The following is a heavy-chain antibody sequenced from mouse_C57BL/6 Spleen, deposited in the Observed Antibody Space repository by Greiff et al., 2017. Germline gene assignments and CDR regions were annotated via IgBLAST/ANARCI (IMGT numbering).Heavy chain of an antibody. CDR2: IRSKSNNYAT. J-gene: IGHJ2*01. D-gene: IGHD1-1*01. V-gene: IGHV10-1*01. Sequence: EVQLVESGGGLVQPKGSLKLSCAASGFSFNTYAMNWVRQAPGKGLEWVARIRSKSNNYATYYADSVKDRFTISRDDSESMLYLQMNNLKTEDTAMYYCVRHHYYGTGFDYWGQGTTLTVSS. CDR1: GFSFNTYA. CDR3: VRHHYYGTGFDY.